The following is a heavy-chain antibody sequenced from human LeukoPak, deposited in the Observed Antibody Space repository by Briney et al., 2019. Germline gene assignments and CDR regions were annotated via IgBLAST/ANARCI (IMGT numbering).Heavy chain of an antibody. J-gene: IGHJ6*02. CDR1: GYTFDNYA. Sequence: GASVKVSCKTSGYTFDNYAINWVRQAPGQGLEWMGGIIPIFGTANYAQKFQGRVTITADESTSTAYMELSSLRSEDTAVYYCARGAVVVVADFDYYYGMDVWGQGTTVTVSS. V-gene: IGHV1-69*13. CDR2: IIPIFGTA. CDR3: ARGAVVVVADFDYYYGMDV. D-gene: IGHD2-15*01.